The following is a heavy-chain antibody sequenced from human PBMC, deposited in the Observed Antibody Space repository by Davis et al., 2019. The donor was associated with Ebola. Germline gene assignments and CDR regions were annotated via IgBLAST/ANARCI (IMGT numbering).Heavy chain of an antibody. Sequence: SVKVSCKASGGTFSSYAISWVRQAPGQGLEWMGGIIPIFGTANYAQKFQGRVTMTRDTSISTAYMELSRLKSEDTAVYYCATKRGGMDVWGQGTTVTVSS. V-gene: IGHV1-69*05. CDR2: IIPIFGTA. J-gene: IGHJ6*02. CDR1: GGTFSSYA. CDR3: ATKRGGMDV.